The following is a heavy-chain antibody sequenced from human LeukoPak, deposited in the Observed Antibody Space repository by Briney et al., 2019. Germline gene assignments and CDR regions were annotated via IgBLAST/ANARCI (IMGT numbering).Heavy chain of an antibody. CDR2: INHSGST. CDR3: AREYGSGSYYNPNYNWFDP. CDR1: GGSFSGYY. J-gene: IGHJ5*02. V-gene: IGHV4-34*01. D-gene: IGHD3-10*01. Sequence: SETLSLTCAVYGGSFSGYYWSWIRQPPGKGLEWIGEINHSGSTNYNPSLKSRVTISVDTSKNQFSLKLSSVTAADTAVYYCAREYGSGSYYNPNYNWFDPWGQGTLVTVSS.